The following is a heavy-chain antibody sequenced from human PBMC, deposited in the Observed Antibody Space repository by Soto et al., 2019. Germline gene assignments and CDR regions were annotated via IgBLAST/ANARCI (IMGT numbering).Heavy chain of an antibody. CDR3: APASGSSPRWGDYYMAV. V-gene: IGHV3-23*01. D-gene: IGHD6-6*01. J-gene: IGHJ6*03. CDR2: VGGNSVST. Sequence: EVRLLESGGDLIQPGGSLRLSCAASGFTFSSSAMSWVRQAPDKGLEWVSAVGGNSVSTFYADSVKGRFTISKDSSKNTVFLQMNSVRAEDTAGYDGAPASGSSPRWGDYYMAVRGKWTTVTV. CDR1: GFTFSSSA.